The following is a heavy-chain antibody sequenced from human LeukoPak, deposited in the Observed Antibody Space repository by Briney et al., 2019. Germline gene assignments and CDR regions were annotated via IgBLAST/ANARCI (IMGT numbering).Heavy chain of an antibody. CDR1: GFTFSDYY. V-gene: IGHV3-11*05. CDR2: ISGSSHYT. Sequence: PGGSLRLSCAAPGFTFSDYYMSWIRQAPGEGLEWLSYISGSSHYTNYADSVKGRFTISRDNAKNSLYLQMNSLRAEDTAVYYCARAYCSGGPCYLDYWGQGTLVTVSS. D-gene: IGHD2-15*01. J-gene: IGHJ4*02. CDR3: ARAYCSGGPCYLDY.